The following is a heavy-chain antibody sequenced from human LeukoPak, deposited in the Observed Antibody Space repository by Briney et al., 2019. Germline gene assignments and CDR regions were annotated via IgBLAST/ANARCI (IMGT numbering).Heavy chain of an antibody. D-gene: IGHD6-19*01. CDR3: AKDDISGWPQYYFDY. J-gene: IGHJ4*02. V-gene: IGHV3-30*18. CDR2: ISYDGSNK. CDR1: GFTFSSYG. Sequence: GGSLRLSCAASGFTFSSYGMHWVRQAPGKGLEWVAVISYDGSNKYYADSVKGRFTISRDNSKNTLYLQMNSLRAEGTAVYYCAKDDISGWPQYYFDYWGQGTLVTVSS.